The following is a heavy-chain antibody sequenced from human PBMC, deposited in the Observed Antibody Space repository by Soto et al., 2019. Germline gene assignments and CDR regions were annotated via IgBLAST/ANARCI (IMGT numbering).Heavy chain of an antibody. CDR2: ISYDGSNK. CDR3: AKDRDSSGYYRGYYFDY. CDR1: GFTFSSYG. V-gene: IGHV3-30*18. J-gene: IGHJ4*02. Sequence: PGGSLRLSCAASGFTFSSYGMHWVRQAPGKGLEWVAVISYDGSNKYYADSVKGRFTISRDNSKNTLYLQMNSLRAEDTAVYYCAKDRDSSGYYRGYYFDYWGQGTLVTVSS. D-gene: IGHD3-22*01.